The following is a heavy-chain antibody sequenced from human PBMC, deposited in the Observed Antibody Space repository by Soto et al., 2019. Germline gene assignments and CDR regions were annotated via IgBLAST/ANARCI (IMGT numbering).Heavy chain of an antibody. V-gene: IGHV4-61*01. Sequence: SETLSLTCTVSGGSVSSGNYYWSWIRQPPGKGLEWLGYIYYSGSTNYNPSLKSRVTISVDTSKNQFSLKLSSVTAADTAVYYCARVARYFDWSSNAFDIWGQGTMVTVSS. D-gene: IGHD3-9*01. CDR2: IYYSGST. CDR1: GGSVSSGNYY. J-gene: IGHJ3*02. CDR3: ARVARYFDWSSNAFDI.